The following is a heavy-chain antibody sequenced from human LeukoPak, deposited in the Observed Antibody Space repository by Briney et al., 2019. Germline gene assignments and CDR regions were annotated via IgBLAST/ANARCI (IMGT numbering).Heavy chain of an antibody. J-gene: IGHJ4*02. Sequence: ASVTVSCTASGYTFTNNYLHWVRQAPGQGLEWMGMIYSRDGSTSYAQNFQGRVTVTRDTSTTTVHMELRGLRSEDTAVYYCARDQEGFDYWGQGTVVTVSS. CDR1: GYTFTNNY. V-gene: IGHV1-46*01. CDR3: ARDQEGFDY. CDR2: IYSRDGST.